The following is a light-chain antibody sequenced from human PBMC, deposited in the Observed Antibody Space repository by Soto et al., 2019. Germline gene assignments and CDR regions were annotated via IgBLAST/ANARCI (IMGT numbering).Light chain of an antibody. CDR1: QGISSY. CDR2: AAS. V-gene: IGKV1-9*01. Sequence: DIQLTQSPSFLSASVGDRVTITCRASQGISSYLAWYQQKPGKAPKLLIYAASTLQSEVPSRFSGSGSGTEFTLTISSLQPEDFATYYCQQLSSYPFTFGPGTKVDIK. J-gene: IGKJ3*01. CDR3: QQLSSYPFT.